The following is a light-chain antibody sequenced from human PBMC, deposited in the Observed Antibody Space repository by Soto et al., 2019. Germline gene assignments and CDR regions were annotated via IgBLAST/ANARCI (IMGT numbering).Light chain of an antibody. CDR3: AAWDDSLSGLV. J-gene: IGLJ2*01. Sequence: QSVLTQPPSASATPGQRVTISCSGSDSNVGINFVYWYQQLPGTAPKLLIYTNDQRPSGVPDRFSGSKSGTSDSLAISGLRSEDDAAYYCAAWDDSLSGLVFGGGTKVTVL. V-gene: IGLV1-47*02. CDR1: DSNVGINF. CDR2: TND.